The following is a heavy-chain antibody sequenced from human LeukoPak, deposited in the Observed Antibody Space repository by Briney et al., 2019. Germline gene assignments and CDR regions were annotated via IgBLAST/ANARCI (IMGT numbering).Heavy chain of an antibody. CDR2: IIPIFGTA. CDR1: GGTFSSYA. Sequence: ASVKVSCKASGGTFSSYAISWVRQAPGQGFEWMGGIIPIFGTANYAQKFQGRVTITTDESTSTAYMELSSLRSEDTAVYYCAREYSSSSIWFDPWGQGTLVTVSS. D-gene: IGHD6-6*01. V-gene: IGHV1-69*05. J-gene: IGHJ5*02. CDR3: AREYSSSSIWFDP.